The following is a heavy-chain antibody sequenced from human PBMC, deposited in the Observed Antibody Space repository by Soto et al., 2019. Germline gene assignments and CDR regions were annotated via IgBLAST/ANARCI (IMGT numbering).Heavy chain of an antibody. Sequence: GGSLRLSCTVSGFTFSAFAMYWVRQAPGKGLEWVALISYDGTNEDYAESVRGRFTISRDNSKNTLYLDMNSLSAEDSAVYFCAKGVVREPAYFDSWGQGTLVTVSS. CDR3: AKGVVREPAYFDS. CDR2: ISYDGTNE. D-gene: IGHD3-10*01. CDR1: GFTFSAFA. J-gene: IGHJ4*02. V-gene: IGHV3-30*18.